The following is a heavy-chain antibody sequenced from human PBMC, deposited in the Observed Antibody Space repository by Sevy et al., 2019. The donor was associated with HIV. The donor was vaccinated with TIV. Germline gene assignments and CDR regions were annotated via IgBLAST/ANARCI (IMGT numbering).Heavy chain of an antibody. V-gene: IGHV3-33*01. J-gene: IGHJ4*02. Sequence: GGSLRLSCATSGFTFNGYGMHWVRQAPGKGLEWVALIWFDGSNKYYADSVKGRFTISRDIVKNTLHLQMNSLRAEDTAVYYCARDLEFYDYGDYGPAFTPDYWGQGTLVTVSS. CDR1: GFTFNGYG. CDR3: ARDLEFYDYGDYGPAFTPDY. CDR2: IWFDGSNK. D-gene: IGHD4-17*01.